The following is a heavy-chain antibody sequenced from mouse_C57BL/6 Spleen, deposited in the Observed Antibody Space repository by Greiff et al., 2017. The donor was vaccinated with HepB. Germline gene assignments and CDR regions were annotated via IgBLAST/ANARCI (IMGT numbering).Heavy chain of an antibody. V-gene: IGHV14-4*01. CDR3: TVTAGDY. D-gene: IGHD2-1*01. CDR2: IDPENGDT. J-gene: IGHJ2*01. CDR1: GFNIKDYY. Sequence: EVQLQQSGAELVRPGASVKLSCTASGFNIKDYYMHWVKQRPEQGLEWIGWIDPENGDTEYASEFQGKATITADRTSNTADLELSTLASEDTAVYYYTVTAGDYWGQGTTLTVSS.